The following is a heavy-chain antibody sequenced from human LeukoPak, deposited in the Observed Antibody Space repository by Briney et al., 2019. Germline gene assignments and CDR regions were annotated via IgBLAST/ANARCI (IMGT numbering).Heavy chain of an antibody. Sequence: GGSLRLSCAPSGFTVSSNYMSWVRQAPGEGLEWVSVIYSGGSTYYADSVKGRFTISRDNSKNTLYLQMNSLRAEDTAVYYCARGTQWSYYDTWRAFDIWGQGTMVTASS. D-gene: IGHD3-22*01. J-gene: IGHJ3*02. CDR3: ARGTQWSYYDTWRAFDI. CDR1: GFTVSSNY. V-gene: IGHV3-66*01. CDR2: IYSGGST.